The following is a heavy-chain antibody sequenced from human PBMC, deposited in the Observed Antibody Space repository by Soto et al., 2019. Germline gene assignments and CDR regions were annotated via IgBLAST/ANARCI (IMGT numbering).Heavy chain of an antibody. D-gene: IGHD5-12*01. CDR1: GGSINTFY. CDR2: IFSSGST. J-gene: IGHJ4*02. CDR3: AREGSYSAYNFAHGIQLWSFDF. Sequence: TSETLSLTCTVSGGSINTFYWSWVRQPAGKGLEWIGRIFSSGSTSFNPSLEGRVAVSVDTSKNHFSLNLSSVTAADMAVYYCAREGSYSAYNFAHGIQLWSFDFWGQGALVTVSS. V-gene: IGHV4-4*07.